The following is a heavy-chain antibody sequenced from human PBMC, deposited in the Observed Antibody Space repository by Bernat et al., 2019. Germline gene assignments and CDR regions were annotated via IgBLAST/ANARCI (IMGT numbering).Heavy chain of an antibody. D-gene: IGHD3-10*01. Sequence: EVQLVQSGAEVKKPGESLKISCKGSVYDFAIYWVGWVRQMPGKGLEWMGIIYPGGCKTRYSPSFQGQVTISDDKSNCTAYRQWSSLKATDTAIEYCTRHDGESLYYFDFWGQGTLVTVSS. CDR1: VYDFAIYW. CDR2: IYPGGCKT. CDR3: TRHDGESLYYFDF. V-gene: IGHV5-51*01. J-gene: IGHJ4*02.